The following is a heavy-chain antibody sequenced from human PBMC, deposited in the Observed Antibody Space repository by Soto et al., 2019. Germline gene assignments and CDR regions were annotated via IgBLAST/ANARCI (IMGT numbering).Heavy chain of an antibody. CDR1: GYNFLNYG. V-gene: IGHV1-18*01. CDR2: ISGENGRT. D-gene: IGHD2-15*01. Sequence: QVQLVQSGGEVKKPGASVKVSCKTSGYNFLNYGISWVRQTPGPGLEWMGWISGENGRTYYAQKCGERVSRRTVASASTAYMERRSLTSDDTAVYYCVRVGATDHDRAGLNWGQGTLVTVS. CDR3: VRVGATDHDRAGLN. J-gene: IGHJ4*01.